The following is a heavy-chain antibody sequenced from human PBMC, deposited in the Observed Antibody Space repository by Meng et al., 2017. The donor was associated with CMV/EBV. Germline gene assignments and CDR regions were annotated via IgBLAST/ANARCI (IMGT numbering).Heavy chain of an antibody. V-gene: IGHV3-7*01. CDR3: ARDCSSTSCSPAFDY. CDR2: IKQDGSEK. D-gene: IGHD2-2*01. CDR1: GFTFSSYW. Sequence: GESLKISCAASGFTFSSYWMSWVRQAPGKGLGWVANIKQDGSEKYYVDSVKGRFTISRDNAKNSLYLQMNSLRAEDTAVYYCARDCSSTSCSPAFDYWGQGTLVTVSS. J-gene: IGHJ4*02.